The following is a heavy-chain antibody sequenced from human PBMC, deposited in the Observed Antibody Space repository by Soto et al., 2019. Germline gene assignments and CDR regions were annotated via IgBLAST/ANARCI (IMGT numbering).Heavy chain of an antibody. CDR1: GFTFSDYY. V-gene: IGHV3-11*06. D-gene: IGHD2-8*01. CDR2: ISTSSRYT. Sequence: QVQLVESGGGLVKPGGSLRLSCAASGFTFSDYYMSWIRQAPGKGLEWVSYISTSSRYTNYADSVKGRFTISRDDAKNSLYLQMDSLRAEDTAVYYCARDDGVYGGYCYYYGMDVWGQGTTVTVSS. CDR3: ARDDGVYGGYCYYYGMDV. J-gene: IGHJ6*02.